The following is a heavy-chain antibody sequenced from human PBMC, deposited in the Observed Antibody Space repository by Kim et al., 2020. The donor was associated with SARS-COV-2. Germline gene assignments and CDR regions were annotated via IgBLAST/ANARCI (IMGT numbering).Heavy chain of an antibody. Sequence: SETLSLTCTVSGGSISSSSYYWGWIRQPPGKGLEWIGSIYYSGSTYYNPSLKSRVTISVDTSKNQFSLKLSSVTAADTAVYYCARDQRIQLWLKGWDYLG. V-gene: IGHV4-39*07. CDR1: GGSISSSSYY. D-gene: IGHD5-18*01. CDR2: IYYSGST. CDR3: ARDQRIQLWLKGWDY. J-gene: IGHJ4*01.